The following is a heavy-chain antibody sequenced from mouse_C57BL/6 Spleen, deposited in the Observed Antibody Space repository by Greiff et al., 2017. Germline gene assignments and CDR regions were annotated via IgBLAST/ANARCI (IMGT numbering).Heavy chain of an antibody. D-gene: IGHD1-1*01. CDR1: GYTFTSYW. CDR3: TRGGYGSSYAYAMDY. CDR2: IYPGNSDT. J-gene: IGHJ4*01. V-gene: IGHV1-5*01. Sequence: EVQLQQSGTVLARPGASVKMSCKTSGYTFTSYWMHWVKQRPGQGLEWIGAIYPGNSDTSYNQKFKGKAKLTAVTSASTAYMELSSLTNEDSAVYYGTRGGYGSSYAYAMDYWGQGTSVTVSS.